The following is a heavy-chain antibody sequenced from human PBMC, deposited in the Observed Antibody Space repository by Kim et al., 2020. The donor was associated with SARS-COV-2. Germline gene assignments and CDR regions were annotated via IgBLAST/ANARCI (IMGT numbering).Heavy chain of an antibody. J-gene: IGHJ6*02. Sequence: GGSLRLSCAASGFTFSSYAMHWVRQAPGKGLEWVAVISYDGSNKYYADSVKGRFTISRDNSKNTLYLQMNSLRAEDTAVYYCARVREDIVVVPAAISVHYYYGMDVWGQGTTVTVSS. CDR1: GFTFSSYA. CDR3: ARVREDIVVVPAAISVHYYYGMDV. CDR2: ISYDGSNK. D-gene: IGHD2-2*01. V-gene: IGHV3-30*04.